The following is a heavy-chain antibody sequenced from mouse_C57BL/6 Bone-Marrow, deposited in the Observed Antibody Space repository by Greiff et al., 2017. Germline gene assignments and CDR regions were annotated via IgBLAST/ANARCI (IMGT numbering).Heavy chain of an antibody. CDR2: INPNYGTT. CDR1: GYSFTDYN. CDR3: ARIYYGNYLYAMDY. D-gene: IGHD2-1*01. Sequence: EVQLQQSGPELVKPGASVTISCKASGYSFTDYNMNWVKQSNGKSLEWLGVINPNYGTTSYNQKFKGKATVTVDQSTSTAYMQLNSLTSEDSAVYYCARIYYGNYLYAMDYWGQGTSVTVSS. V-gene: IGHV1-39*01. J-gene: IGHJ4*01.